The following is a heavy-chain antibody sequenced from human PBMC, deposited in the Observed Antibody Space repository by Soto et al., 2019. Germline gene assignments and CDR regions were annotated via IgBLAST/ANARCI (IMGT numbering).Heavy chain of an antibody. V-gene: IGHV3-33*01. D-gene: IGHD7-27*01. J-gene: IGHJ6*03. CDR3: ARGVGNHYSYMDV. CDR1: GFTFSRYG. CDR2: IWYDGSDK. Sequence: PGGSLRLSCAASGFTFSRYGMHWVRQAPGEGLEWVAVIWYDGSDKWYADSVKGRLTISRDNSESTLYLQMNSLRAEDTAVYYCARGVGNHYSYMDVWGKGTTVTVSS.